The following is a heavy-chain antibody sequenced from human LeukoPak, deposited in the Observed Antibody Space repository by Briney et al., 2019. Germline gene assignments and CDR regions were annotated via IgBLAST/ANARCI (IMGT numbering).Heavy chain of an antibody. V-gene: IGHV3-23*01. CDR2: ISGSGGST. CDR1: GFTFSNYA. CDR3: ARVFNSGYYGVFDL. D-gene: IGHD3-22*01. Sequence: GGSLRLSRAASGFTFSNYAMSWVRQAPGKGLEWVSAISGSGGSTYYADSVKGRFTISRDNSKNTLYLQMNSLRAEDTAVYYCARVFNSGYYGVFDLWGQGTTVTVAA. J-gene: IGHJ3*01.